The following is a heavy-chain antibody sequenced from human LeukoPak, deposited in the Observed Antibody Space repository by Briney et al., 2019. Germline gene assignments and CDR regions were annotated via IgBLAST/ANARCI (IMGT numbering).Heavy chain of an antibody. CDR3: ASAGYCSSTSCYIRVARWFDP. Sequence: PSETLSLTCAVYGGSFSGYYWSWIRQPPGKGLEWIGEINHSGSTNYNPSLKSRVTISVDTSKNQFSLKLSSVTAADTAVYYCASAGYCSSTSCYIRVARWFDPWGQGTLVTVSS. J-gene: IGHJ5*02. D-gene: IGHD2-2*02. CDR1: GGSFSGYY. V-gene: IGHV4-34*01. CDR2: INHSGST.